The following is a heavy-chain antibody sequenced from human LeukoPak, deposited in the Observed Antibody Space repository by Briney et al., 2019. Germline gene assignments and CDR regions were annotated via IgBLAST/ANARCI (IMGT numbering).Heavy chain of an antibody. CDR3: AKDLHMIVVVYGEFQH. Sequence: QAGGSLRLSCAASGFTGYGMSWVRQAPGKGLEWVSGINWNGGSTGYADSVKGRFTISRDNSKNTLYLQMNSLRAEDTAVYYCAKDLHMIVVVYGEFQHWGQGTLVTVSS. D-gene: IGHD3-22*01. V-gene: IGHV3-20*04. CDR2: INWNGGST. J-gene: IGHJ1*01. CDR1: GFTGYG.